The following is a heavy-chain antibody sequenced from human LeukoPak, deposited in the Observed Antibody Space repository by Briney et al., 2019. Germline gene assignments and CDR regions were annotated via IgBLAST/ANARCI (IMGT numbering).Heavy chain of an antibody. CDR1: GYTFSNCG. J-gene: IGHJ4*02. Sequence: ASVKVSFTSSGYTFSNCGISWVRLAPGQGLEWMGWISAYNGNTNYAQKLQGRVTMTTDTSTSTAYMELRSLRSDDTAVYYCASLGFGVLWPHIVYWGQGTLVTVSS. CDR3: ASLGFGVLWPHIVY. CDR2: ISAYNGNT. V-gene: IGHV1-18*01. D-gene: IGHD3-10*01.